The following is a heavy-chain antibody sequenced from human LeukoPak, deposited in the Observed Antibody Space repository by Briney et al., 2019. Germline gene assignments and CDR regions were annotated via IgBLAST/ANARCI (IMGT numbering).Heavy chain of an antibody. J-gene: IGHJ4*02. D-gene: IGHD6-19*01. CDR3: ARDGGWYRDY. V-gene: IGHV3-7*01. CDR1: EFTFSSYW. Sequence: GGSLRLSCAASEFTFSSYWMSWVRQAPGKGLEWVANIKQDGSERNYVDSVKGRFTISRDNAENSLYLQMNSLRAEDTAVYYCARDGGWYRDYWGQGTLVTVSS. CDR2: IKQDGSER.